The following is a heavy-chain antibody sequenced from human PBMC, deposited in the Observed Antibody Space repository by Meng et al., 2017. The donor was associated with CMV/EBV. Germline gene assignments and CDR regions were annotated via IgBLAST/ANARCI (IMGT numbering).Heavy chain of an antibody. CDR2: ITSSSSYI. Sequence: GESLKISRAASGFTFSTYSMNWVRQAPGKGLEWVSSITSSSSYIYYADSVKGRFTISRDNAKKSLYLQMNSLRAEDTAVYDCARDPPGDYDFWSGYSNGFDPWGQGTLVTVSS. J-gene: IGHJ5*02. V-gene: IGHV3-21*01. D-gene: IGHD3-3*01. CDR1: GFTFSTYS. CDR3: ARDPPGDYDFWSGYSNGFDP.